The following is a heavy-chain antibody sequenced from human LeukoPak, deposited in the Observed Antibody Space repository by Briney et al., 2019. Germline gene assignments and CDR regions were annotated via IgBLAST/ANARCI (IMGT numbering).Heavy chain of an antibody. D-gene: IGHD6-6*01. J-gene: IGHJ2*01. Sequence: ASVKVSCKASGYTFTSYYMHWVRQGPGQGLEWMIIIKPSGGSTSYAQKFQGRVTMTRDTSTNTVYMELSSLRSEDTAVFYCVRGASSIAALNPFWYFDLWGRGTLVTVSS. CDR3: VRGASSIAALNPFWYFDL. CDR2: IKPSGGST. V-gene: IGHV1-46*01. CDR1: GYTFTSYY.